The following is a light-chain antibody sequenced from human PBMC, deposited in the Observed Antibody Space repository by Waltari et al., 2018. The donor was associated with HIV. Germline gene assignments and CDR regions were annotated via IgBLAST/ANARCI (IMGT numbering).Light chain of an antibody. J-gene: IGLJ2*01. Sequence: QSVLTQTPSLSGTPGQRVTISCSVGYSNIGSNTVTWYQQFPGTAPRLLIDSNNQRPAGVPDRFSGSKSGTSASLVISELQSQDEAEYHCAAWDDSLHGELFGGGTKLTVL. CDR3: AAWDDSLHGEL. CDR1: YSNIGSNT. CDR2: SNN. V-gene: IGLV1-44*01.